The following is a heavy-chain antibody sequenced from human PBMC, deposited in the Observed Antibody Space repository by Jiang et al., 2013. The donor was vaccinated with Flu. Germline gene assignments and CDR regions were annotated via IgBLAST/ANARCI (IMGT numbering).Heavy chain of an antibody. J-gene: IGHJ4*02. CDR1: GGSVQWLL. CDR3: ARGPYESGSYFNNGFDY. CDR2: INHSGST. D-gene: IGHD3-10*01. V-gene: IGHV4-34*01. Sequence: SLTCAVYGGSVQWLLLELDPPAPGKGLEWIGEINHSGSTNNNPSLKSRVTMSVDSYKKQFSLKVSSVTAADTAVYYCARGPYESGSYFNNGFDYWGQGSLVTVSS.